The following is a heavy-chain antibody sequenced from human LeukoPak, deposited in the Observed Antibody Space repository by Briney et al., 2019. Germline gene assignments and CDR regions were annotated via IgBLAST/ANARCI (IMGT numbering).Heavy chain of an antibody. CDR3: ARLSVSGNTVTNAFDI. J-gene: IGHJ3*02. D-gene: IGHD4-17*01. CDR1: GGSISSYY. Sequence: PSETLSLTCTVSGGSISSYYWSWIRQPPGRGLEWIGYMSYSGSTNYNPSLKSRVTISVDTSKNQFSLKLSSVTAADTAVYYCARLSVSGNTVTNAFDIWGQGTMVTVSS. CDR2: MSYSGST. V-gene: IGHV4-59*08.